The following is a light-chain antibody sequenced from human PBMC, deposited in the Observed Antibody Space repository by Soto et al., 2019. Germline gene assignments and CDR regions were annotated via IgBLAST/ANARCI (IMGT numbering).Light chain of an antibody. CDR1: QGISSY. J-gene: IGKJ4*01. CDR2: AAS. Sequence: DIQMTQSPSSLSASVGDRVTVTCRASQGISSYLAWYQQKPGKVPKLLIFAASTLQPGVPSRFSGSGSGTDFTLTIRSLQPEDVATYYCQKYDSASSTTFGGGTKVEIK. V-gene: IGKV1-27*01. CDR3: QKYDSASSTT.